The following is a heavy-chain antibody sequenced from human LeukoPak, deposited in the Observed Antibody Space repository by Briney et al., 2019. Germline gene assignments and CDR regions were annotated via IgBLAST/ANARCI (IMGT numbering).Heavy chain of an antibody. D-gene: IGHD3-22*01. CDR3: ARAPSEIGGYYPEYFRH. J-gene: IGHJ1*01. CDR2: IKSDGST. Sequence: GGSLRLSCAASGFTFSSYWMHWVRQAPGKGLVWVSRIKSDGSTNYAGSVKGRFTICRDNAKNTVSLQMNSLRAEDTGVYYCARAPSEIGGYYPEYFRHWGQGTLVTVSS. CDR1: GFTFSSYW. V-gene: IGHV3-74*01.